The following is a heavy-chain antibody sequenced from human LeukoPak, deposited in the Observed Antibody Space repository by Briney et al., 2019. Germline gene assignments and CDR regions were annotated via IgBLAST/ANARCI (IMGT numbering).Heavy chain of an antibody. CDR1: GFTFDDYA. Sequence: GRSLRLSCAAYGFTFDDYAMQWVRQAPGKGLEWVSGISWNSGSIGYADSVKGRFTISRDNAKNSLYLQMNSLRAEDMALYYCAKSSSSWSGDAFDIWGQGTMVTVSS. D-gene: IGHD6-13*01. CDR3: AKSSSSWSGDAFDI. J-gene: IGHJ3*02. CDR2: ISWNSGSI. V-gene: IGHV3-9*03.